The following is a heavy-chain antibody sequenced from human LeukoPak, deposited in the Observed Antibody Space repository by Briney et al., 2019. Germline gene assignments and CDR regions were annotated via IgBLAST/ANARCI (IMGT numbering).Heavy chain of an antibody. Sequence: PSETLSLTCAVYGGSFSGFYWSWIRQPPGKRLEWIGEMNHSGSTNYPPSLKRQVTISVDTSKHQYSLKLSSVTPADTALYYCARRHSLNSSGYYAHDYGRRGTLVSVSS. D-gene: IGHD3-22*01. V-gene: IGHV4-34*01. J-gene: IGHJ4*02. CDR2: MNHSGST. CDR3: ARRHSLNSSGYYAHDY. CDR1: GGSFSGFY.